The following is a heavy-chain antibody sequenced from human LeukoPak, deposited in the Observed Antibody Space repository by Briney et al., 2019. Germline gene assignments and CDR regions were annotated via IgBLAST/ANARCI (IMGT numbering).Heavy chain of an antibody. CDR2: IYYSGST. D-gene: IGHD7-27*01. V-gene: IGHV4-61*01. J-gene: IGHJ6*03. CDR3: ARGRANWGEDYYYYMDV. Sequence: PSETLSLTCTVSGGSISSSSYYWSWIRQPPGKGLEWIGYIYYSGSTNYNPSLKSRVTISVDASKNQFSLKLSSVTAADTAVYYCARGRANWGEDYYYYMDVWGKGTTVTVSS. CDR1: GGSISSSSYY.